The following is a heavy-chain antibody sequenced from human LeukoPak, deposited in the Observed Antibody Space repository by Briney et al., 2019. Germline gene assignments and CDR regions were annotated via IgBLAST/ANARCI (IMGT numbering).Heavy chain of an antibody. V-gene: IGHV4-30-4*07. CDR2: IYYSGST. J-gene: IGHJ4*02. D-gene: IGHD6-6*01. CDR1: GGSISSGGYS. Sequence: PSETLSLTCAVSGGSISSGGYSWSWIRQPPGKGLEWIVYIYYSGSTYYNPSLKSRVSISVYTSKNEFSLKLSSVTAADTAVYYCARGVARSSKFHFSYYFDYWGQGTLVTVSS. CDR3: ARGVARSSKFHFSYYFDY.